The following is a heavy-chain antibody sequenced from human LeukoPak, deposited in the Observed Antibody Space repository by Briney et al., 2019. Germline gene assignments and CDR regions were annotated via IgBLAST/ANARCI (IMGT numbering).Heavy chain of an antibody. CDR2: ISAGGGST. CDR3: AKYYYGSGSPGDWFDP. J-gene: IGHJ5*02. D-gene: IGHD3-10*01. Sequence: GGSLRLSSAASGFTFTSYAMSWVRQPPGTGLEWVSTISAGGGSTYYADSVKGRFTISRDTSKNTLYLQMNRLRADDTAVYYCAKYYYGSGSPGDWFDPWGQGTLVTVSS. V-gene: IGHV3-23*01. CDR1: GFTFTSYA.